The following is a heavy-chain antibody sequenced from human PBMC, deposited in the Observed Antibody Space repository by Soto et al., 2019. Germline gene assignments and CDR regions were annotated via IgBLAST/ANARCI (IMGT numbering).Heavy chain of an antibody. J-gene: IGHJ6*02. Sequence: QVQLVQSGAGVRKPGASVNVSCKASGYTFTTYGISWVRQAPGQGLEWMGWITAYNGDTKFAQNLQGRVTMTTDTPTSTAYMELRSLSSDDTAVYYCARDYGDYGYGMDVWGQGTTVTVSS. V-gene: IGHV1-18*01. CDR3: ARDYGDYGYGMDV. D-gene: IGHD4-17*01. CDR2: ITAYNGDT. CDR1: GYTFTTYG.